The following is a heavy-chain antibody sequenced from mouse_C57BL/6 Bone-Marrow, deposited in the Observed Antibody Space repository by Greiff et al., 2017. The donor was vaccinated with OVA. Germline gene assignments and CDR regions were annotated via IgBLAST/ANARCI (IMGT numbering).Heavy chain of an antibody. CDR1: GYTFTSYG. CDR2: IYPRSGNT. CDR3: ARPPATMIRDFDD. Sequence: QVQLQQSGAELARPGASVKLSCKASGYTFTSYGISWVKQRTGQGLEWIGEIYPRSGNTYYNEKFKGKATLTADKSSSIAYMELRSLTSEDSAVYFGARPPATMIRDFDDWGQGTTLTVSS. D-gene: IGHD2-4*01. J-gene: IGHJ2*01. V-gene: IGHV1-81*01.